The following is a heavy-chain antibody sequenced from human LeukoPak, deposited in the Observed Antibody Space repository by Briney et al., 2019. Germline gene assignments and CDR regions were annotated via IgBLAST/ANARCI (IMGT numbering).Heavy chain of an antibody. CDR2: VYTSGRT. CDR3: ARTIPTAYTNWFDP. J-gene: IGHJ5*02. Sequence: SETLSLTCTVSGGSISSSSYYWSWIRQPAGKGLEWIGLVYTSGRTIYNPSLKSRVTISVDTSKNQVSLKLNSVTAADTAVYYCARTIPTAYTNWFDPWSQGTLVTVSS. V-gene: IGHV4-61*02. D-gene: IGHD2-2*01. CDR1: GGSISSSSYY.